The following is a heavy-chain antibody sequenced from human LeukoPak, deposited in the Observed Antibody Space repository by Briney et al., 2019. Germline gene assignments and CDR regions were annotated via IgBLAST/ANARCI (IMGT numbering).Heavy chain of an antibody. D-gene: IGHD6-19*01. Sequence: PGGSMRLSCAASGLAFSAYKMHWVRQAPGKGLVWVSRSKNDGRSTSYADSVKGRFTISRDSAKNTLFLQMDSLRAEDTAVYYCARAGYSSGWYYFDYWGQGTLVTVSS. CDR1: GLAFSAYK. CDR2: SKNDGRST. J-gene: IGHJ4*02. CDR3: ARAGYSSGWYYFDY. V-gene: IGHV3-74*01.